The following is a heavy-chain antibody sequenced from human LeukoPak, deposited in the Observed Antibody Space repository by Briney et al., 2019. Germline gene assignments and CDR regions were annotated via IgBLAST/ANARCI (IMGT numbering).Heavy chain of an antibody. V-gene: IGHV3-30*04. CDR1: KFTFSSFA. J-gene: IGHJ4*02. Sequence: GGSLRLSCAASKFTFSSFAIHWVRQAPGKGLEWVALISFDGGNTLYADSVKGRFIISRDNSKSTLYLQMNSLRTEDTAVYYCASRPGIAGYWGQGTLVTVSS. CDR2: ISFDGGNT. D-gene: IGHD6-13*01. CDR3: ASRPGIAGY.